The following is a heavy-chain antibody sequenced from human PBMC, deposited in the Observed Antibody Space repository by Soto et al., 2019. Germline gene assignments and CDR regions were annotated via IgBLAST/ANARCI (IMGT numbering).Heavy chain of an antibody. J-gene: IGHJ6*02. V-gene: IGHV3-48*02. D-gene: IGHD2-15*01. CDR2: ISSSSSTI. CDR1: GFTFSSYS. Sequence: EVHLVESGGGLVQPGGSLRLSCAASGFTFSSYSMNWVRQAPGKGLEWVSYISSSSSTIYYADSVKGRFTISRDNAKNSLYLQMNSLRDEDTAVYYCVRAGGGSRTYYYSYNMDVWGQGPTVTVSS. CDR3: VRAGGGSRTYYYSYNMDV.